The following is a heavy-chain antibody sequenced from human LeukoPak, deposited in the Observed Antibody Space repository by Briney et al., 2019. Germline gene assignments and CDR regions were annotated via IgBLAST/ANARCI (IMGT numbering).Heavy chain of an antibody. CDR3: ARETYYYGSGSYSNWFDP. V-gene: IGHV3-48*03. D-gene: IGHD3-10*01. J-gene: IGHJ5*02. CDR2: ISSSGSTI. CDR1: GFTFSSYE. Sequence: GGSLRLSCAASGFTFSSYEMNWVRQAPGKGLEWVSYISSSGSTIYYADSVKGRFTISRGNAKNSLYLQMNSLRAEDTAVYYCARETYYYGSGSYSNWFDPWGQGTLVTVSS.